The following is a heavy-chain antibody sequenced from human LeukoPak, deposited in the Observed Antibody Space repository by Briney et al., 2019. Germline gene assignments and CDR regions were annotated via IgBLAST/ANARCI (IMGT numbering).Heavy chain of an antibody. D-gene: IGHD3-22*01. CDR3: VRLFYYDSRGPPS. Sequence: SETLSLTCNVLGGSIRSSNYYWGWIRQPPGKGLEWIGSIYYRGSTYYNPSLKGRGTMSVDTSNNQFSLKLTSATATDTAVYYCVRLFYYDSRGPPSWGQGTLVTVSS. J-gene: IGHJ5*02. V-gene: IGHV4-39*01. CDR2: IYYRGST. CDR1: GGSIRSSNYY.